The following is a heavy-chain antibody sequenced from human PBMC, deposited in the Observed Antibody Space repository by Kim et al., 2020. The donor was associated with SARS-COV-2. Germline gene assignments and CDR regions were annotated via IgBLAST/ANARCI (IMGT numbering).Heavy chain of an antibody. CDR2: IYYSGST. CDR3: ARVPWGGDGGSYYFDY. D-gene: IGHD2-21*02. V-gene: IGHV4-61*01. CDR1: GGSVSSGSYY. J-gene: IGHJ4*02. Sequence: SETLSLTCTVSGGSVSSGSYYWSWIRQPPGKGLEWVGYIYYSGSTNYNPSLKSRVTISVDTSKNQFSLKLSSVTAADTAVYYCARVPWGGDGGSYYFDYWGQGTLVTVSS.